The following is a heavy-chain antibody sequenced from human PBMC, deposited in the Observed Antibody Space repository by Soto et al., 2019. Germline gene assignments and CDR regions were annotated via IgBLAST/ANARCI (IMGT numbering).Heavy chain of an antibody. CDR1: GGSISSYY. Sequence: SETLSLTCTVSGGSISSYYWSWIRQPAGKGLEWIGRIYTSGSTNYNPSLKSRVTMSVDTSKNQFSLKLSSVTAADTAVCYCAREGVDFWSGYYYGMDVWGQGTTVTVSS. V-gene: IGHV4-4*07. D-gene: IGHD3-3*01. CDR2: IYTSGST. CDR3: AREGVDFWSGYYYGMDV. J-gene: IGHJ6*02.